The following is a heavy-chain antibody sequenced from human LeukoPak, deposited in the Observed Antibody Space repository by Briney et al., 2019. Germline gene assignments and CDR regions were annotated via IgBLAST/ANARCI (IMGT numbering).Heavy chain of an antibody. V-gene: IGHV4-4*07. CDR3: ARGEAVAGPTSFFDY. D-gene: IGHD6-19*01. CDR1: GGSISSYY. Sequence: PSETLSLTCTVSGGSISSYYWSWIRQPAGKGLEWIGRIYTSGSTNYNPSLKSRVTMSVDTSKNQFSLKLNSVTAADTAVYYCARGEAVAGPTSFFDYWGQGTLVTVSS. J-gene: IGHJ4*02. CDR2: IYTSGST.